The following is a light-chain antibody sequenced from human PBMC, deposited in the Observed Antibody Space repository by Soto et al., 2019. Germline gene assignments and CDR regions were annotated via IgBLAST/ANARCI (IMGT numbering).Light chain of an antibody. CDR2: EVN. J-gene: IGLJ1*01. CDR3: SSYAGSSNV. V-gene: IGLV2-8*01. Sequence: QSVLTQPPSASGSPGQSVAISCTGTSSDVGGYIYVCWYQPHPGKAHKLMIYEVNKRPSGVPERFSGSKYGNAAHLTFSGLQAEDEAHYHCSSYAGSSNVFGAGTKVTVL. CDR1: SSDVGGYIY.